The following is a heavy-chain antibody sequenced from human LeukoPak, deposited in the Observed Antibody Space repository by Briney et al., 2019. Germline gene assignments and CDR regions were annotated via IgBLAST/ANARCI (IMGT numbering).Heavy chain of an antibody. D-gene: IGHD2-21*01. CDR2: VDHTGST. Sequence: SETLSLTCTVSADSITMYYWTWIRQPPGKGLEWIGYVDHTGSTKFNPSLNGRVSISRDTSNNFFSLRLRSVTAADTAVYYCARGVVIAPQTFDYWGQGTLVTVSA. J-gene: IGHJ4*02. V-gene: IGHV4-59*01. CDR1: ADSITMYY. CDR3: ARGVVIAPQTFDY.